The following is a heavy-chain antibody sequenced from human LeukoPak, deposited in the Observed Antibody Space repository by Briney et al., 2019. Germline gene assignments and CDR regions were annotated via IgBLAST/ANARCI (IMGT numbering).Heavy chain of an antibody. D-gene: IGHD3-10*01. CDR1: GFTFSSYS. CDR2: ISSSSSYI. CDR3: ATPAHMVRGVIIDY. J-gene: IGHJ4*02. Sequence: GGSLRLSCAASGFTFSSYSMNWVRQAPGKGLEWVSSISSSSSYIYYADSVKGRFTISRDNAKNSLYLQMNSLRAEDTAVYYCATPAHMVRGVIIDYWRQGTLVTVSS. V-gene: IGHV3-21*01.